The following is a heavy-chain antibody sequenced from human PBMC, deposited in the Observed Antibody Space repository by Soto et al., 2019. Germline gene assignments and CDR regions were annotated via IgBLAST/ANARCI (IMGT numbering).Heavy chain of an antibody. V-gene: IGHV1-69*01. D-gene: IGHD4-17*01. CDR3: ARGEDDYGDFGSMDV. CDR2: IIPFLSAT. CDR1: GGHFDRFA. Sequence: QVQLVQSVAEVKKPGSSVKVSCRASGGHFDRFALSWLRQAHGQGLEWMGGIIPFLSATTYAQKFQGRVTITADESASTLYLELRSLTSDDTAVYYCARGEDDYGDFGSMDVWGQGTSVTVSS. J-gene: IGHJ6*02.